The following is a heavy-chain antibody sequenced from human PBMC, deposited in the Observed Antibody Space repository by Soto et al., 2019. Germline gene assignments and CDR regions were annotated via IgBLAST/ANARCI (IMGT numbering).Heavy chain of an antibody. D-gene: IGHD3-10*01. Sequence: ASVKVSCKASGYTFTGYYMHWVRQAPGQGLEWMGWINPNSGGTNYAQKFQGWVTMTRDTSISTAYIELSSLRSDDTAVYYCARDARGDEAPMDYWGQGTLVTVSS. CDR3: ARDARGDEAPMDY. CDR1: GYTFTGYY. J-gene: IGHJ4*02. CDR2: INPNSGGT. V-gene: IGHV1-2*04.